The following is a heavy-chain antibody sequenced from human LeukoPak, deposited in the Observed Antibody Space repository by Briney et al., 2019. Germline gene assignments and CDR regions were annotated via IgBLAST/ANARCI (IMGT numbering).Heavy chain of an antibody. Sequence: SETLSLTCAVSGFSIISDFYWGWIRQPPGKGLEWIGSMRHSGNTSYNPSLKSRVTISVDTSKNQFSLKLSSVTAADTAVYYCARDGTWIQYFDYWGQGTLVTVSS. CDR2: MRHSGNT. J-gene: IGHJ4*02. CDR3: ARDGTWIQYFDY. CDR1: GFSIISDFY. V-gene: IGHV4-38-2*02. D-gene: IGHD5-18*01.